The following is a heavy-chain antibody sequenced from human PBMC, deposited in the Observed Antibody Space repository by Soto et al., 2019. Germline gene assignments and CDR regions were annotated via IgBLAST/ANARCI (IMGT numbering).Heavy chain of an antibody. CDR2: IFPSGSYT. D-gene: IGHD3-16*01. CDR3: ARNMITFGGTPTSSEGDFGMDV. Sequence: GESLKISCEGFGFSLNTYWIAWVRQKPGKGLEWMGAIFPSGSYTDYSPSFQGHVSLSVDKSVSTAYLQWGSLKASDSAIYYCARNMITFGGTPTSSEGDFGMDVWGHGTTVTVSS. CDR1: GFSLNTYW. J-gene: IGHJ6*02. V-gene: IGHV5-10-1*01.